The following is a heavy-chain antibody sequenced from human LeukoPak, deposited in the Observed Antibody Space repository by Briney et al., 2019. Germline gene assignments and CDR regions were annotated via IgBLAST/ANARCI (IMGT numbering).Heavy chain of an antibody. CDR2: VYPDGNT. CDR1: GLTVSSNY. CDR3: ARLLTTAIRWAWYFDL. Sequence: GGSLRLSCVASGLTVSSNYMSWVRQVPGRGLEWVSVVYPDGNTYYADSAKGRFAISTDISKNTLFLQMDSLRAEDTAVYYCARLLTTAIRWAWYFDLWSRGTLVTVSS. J-gene: IGHJ2*01. V-gene: IGHV3-66*04. D-gene: IGHD4-17*01.